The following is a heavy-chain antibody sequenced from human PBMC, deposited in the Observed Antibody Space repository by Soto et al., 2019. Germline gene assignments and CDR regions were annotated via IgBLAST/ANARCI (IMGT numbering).Heavy chain of an antibody. CDR3: AAAFLAAEIDY. Sequence: GGSLRLSCAASGFIFSDYAMHWVRQAPGKGLEWVTLVSNDGTNKYYADSVKGRISISRDNSRDTVYLQINSLRAEDTAVYRCAAAFLAAEIDYWGQGTLVTVSS. D-gene: IGHD6-13*01. CDR2: VSNDGTNK. V-gene: IGHV3-30-3*01. CDR1: GFIFSDYA. J-gene: IGHJ4*02.